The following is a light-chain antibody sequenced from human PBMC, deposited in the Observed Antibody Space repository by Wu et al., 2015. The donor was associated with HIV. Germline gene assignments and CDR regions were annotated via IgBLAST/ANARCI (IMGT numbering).Light chain of an antibody. CDR2: AAS. J-gene: IGKJ4*01. CDR1: LFISSY. V-gene: IGKV1-39*01. Sequence: DIQMTQSPASLSASVGDRVTITCRASLFISSYLNWYQQKPGRAPNLLIHAASSLPSGVSSRFSGSGSGTDFTLTISSLQSEDSATYYCQQTYSTPLTFGGGPKWRS. CDR3: QQTYSTPLT.